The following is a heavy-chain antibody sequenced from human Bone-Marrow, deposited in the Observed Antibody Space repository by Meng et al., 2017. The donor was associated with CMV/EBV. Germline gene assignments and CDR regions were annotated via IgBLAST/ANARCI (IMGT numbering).Heavy chain of an antibody. CDR2: ISAYNGNT. V-gene: IGHV1-18*04. J-gene: IGHJ4*02. CDR3: ARARQVEMATIADY. Sequence: ASVKVSCKASGYSFTRYHMHWVRQAPGQGLEWMGWISAYNGNTNYAQKLQGRVTMNTDTSTSTAYMELRSLRSDDTAVYYCARARQVEMATIADYWGQGTLVTVSS. D-gene: IGHD5-24*01. CDR1: GYSFTRYH.